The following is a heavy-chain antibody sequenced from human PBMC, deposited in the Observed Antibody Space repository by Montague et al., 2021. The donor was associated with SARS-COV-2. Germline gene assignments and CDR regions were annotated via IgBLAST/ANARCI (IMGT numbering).Heavy chain of an antibody. Sequence: CAISGDSVSGDNVSWNWLRQSPSRGLEWLGRTYYRSRWFDHYEVSMKXXISIKADTSKNQFSLQLDSVTPEDTAVYYCARGDGSGPYTGYAFDIWGQGTLVTVSS. CDR2: TYYRSRWFD. J-gene: IGHJ3*02. CDR3: ARGDGSGPYTGYAFDI. V-gene: IGHV6-1*01. D-gene: IGHD3-10*01. CDR1: GDSVSGDNVS.